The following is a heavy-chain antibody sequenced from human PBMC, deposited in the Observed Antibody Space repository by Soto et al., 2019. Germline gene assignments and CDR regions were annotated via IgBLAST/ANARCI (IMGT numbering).Heavy chain of an antibody. Sequence: ASVKVSCKASGGTFSSYAISWVRQAPGQGLEWMGGIIPIFGTANYAQKFQGRVTITADESTSTAYMELSSLRSEDTAVYYCASKPDVDTAMVAGDYWGQGTLVTVSS. CDR2: IIPIFGTA. V-gene: IGHV1-69*13. J-gene: IGHJ4*02. CDR1: GGTFSSYA. CDR3: ASKPDVDTAMVAGDY. D-gene: IGHD5-18*01.